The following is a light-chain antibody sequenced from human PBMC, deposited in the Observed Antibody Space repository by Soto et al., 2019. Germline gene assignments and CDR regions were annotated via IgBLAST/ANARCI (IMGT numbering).Light chain of an antibody. V-gene: IGLV2-23*03. CDR1: SSDVGSYNL. J-gene: IGLJ3*02. CDR2: EGS. CDR3: CSYAGSSTFLWV. Sequence: QSALTQPASVSGSPGQSITISCTGTSSDVGSYNLVSWYQQRPGKAPKLMIYEGSKRPSGVSNRFSGSKSGNTASLTISGLQAEDEADYYCCSYAGSSTFLWVFGGGTKLTVL.